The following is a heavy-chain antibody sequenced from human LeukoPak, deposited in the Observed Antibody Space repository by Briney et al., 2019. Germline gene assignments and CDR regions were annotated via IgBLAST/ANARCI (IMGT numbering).Heavy chain of an antibody. CDR3: ARELRGYNRLRTYYYYMDV. Sequence: GGSLRLSCAASGFTFDDYAMHWVRQAPGKGLEWVSGISWNSGSIGYADSVKGRFTISRDNAKNSLYLQMNSLKTEDTAVYYCARELRGYNRLRTYYYYMDVWGQGTMVTVSS. D-gene: IGHD5-24*01. V-gene: IGHV3-9*01. CDR1: GFTFDDYA. J-gene: IGHJ6*03. CDR2: ISWNSGSI.